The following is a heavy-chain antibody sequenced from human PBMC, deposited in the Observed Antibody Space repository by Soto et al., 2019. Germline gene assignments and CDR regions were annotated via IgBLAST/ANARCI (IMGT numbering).Heavy chain of an antibody. CDR2: VYYSGST. J-gene: IGHJ4*02. V-gene: IGHV4-39*01. Sequence: QLQLQESGPGLVKPSETLSLSCTVSGGSISSSSYYWGWIRQPPGKGLQWIGYVYYSGSTYLNPYAKSRDTISVVATKSQFSLQLSSVTAADTAVYYCESPGKHYHSNGYFYFDFWGQGTLVTVSS. CDR3: ESPGKHYHSNGYFYFDF. CDR1: GGSISSSSYY. D-gene: IGHD3-22*01.